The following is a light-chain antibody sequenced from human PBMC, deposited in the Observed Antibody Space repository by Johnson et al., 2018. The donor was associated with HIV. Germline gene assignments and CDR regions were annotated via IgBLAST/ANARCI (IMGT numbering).Light chain of an antibody. Sequence: QSVLTQPPSVSAAPGQKVTISCSGSSSNIGNNYVSWYQQLPGTAPKVLIYENNKRPSGIPDRFSGSKSGASATLAITGLPTGDEADYYCGTWDSSLSAGVFGTGTTVTVL. J-gene: IGLJ1*01. CDR2: ENN. V-gene: IGLV1-51*02. CDR1: SSNIGNNY. CDR3: GTWDSSLSAGV.